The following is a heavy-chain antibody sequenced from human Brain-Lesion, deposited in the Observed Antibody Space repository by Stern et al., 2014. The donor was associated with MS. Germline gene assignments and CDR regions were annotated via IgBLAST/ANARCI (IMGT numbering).Heavy chain of an antibody. CDR3: ARVTEFLRFFYPDY. V-gene: IGHV4-31*03. CDR2: ISYSGNT. Sequence: QVQLQESGPGLMKPSQTLSLTCTVSGGAVSSGDRYWSWIRQHPEKGLEWIGYISYSGNTYYNPSLESRVTISMDRSKNQFSLKLRSVTAADTAVYYCARVTEFLRFFYPDYWGQGIRVTVSS. J-gene: IGHJ4*02. CDR1: GGAVSSGDRY. D-gene: IGHD3-3*01.